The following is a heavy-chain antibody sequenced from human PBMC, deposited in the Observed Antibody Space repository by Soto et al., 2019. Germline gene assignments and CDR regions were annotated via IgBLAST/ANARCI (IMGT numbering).Heavy chain of an antibody. Sequence: SGPTLVNPTQTLTLTCTFSGLSLSTHGMCVSWIRQPPGKALEWLALIDWDDDKYYNTSLKTRLTISKDTSKNQVVLTMATMDPVDTGTYYCARIRGTRVSYYDILTYGMEVWGQGTTVTVSS. CDR3: ARIRGTRVSYYDILTYGMEV. CDR2: IDWDDDK. CDR1: GLSLSTHGMC. J-gene: IGHJ6*02. D-gene: IGHD3-9*01. V-gene: IGHV2-70*01.